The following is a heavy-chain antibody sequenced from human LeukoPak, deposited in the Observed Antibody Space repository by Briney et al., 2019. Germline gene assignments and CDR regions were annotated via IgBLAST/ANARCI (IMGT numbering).Heavy chain of an antibody. CDR2: INHSGST. D-gene: IGHD3-22*01. CDR1: GGSFSGYY. CDR3: ARGERFTMIVVAKNAFDI. V-gene: IGHV4-34*01. J-gene: IGHJ3*02. Sequence: SETLSLTCAVYGGSFSGYYWSWIRQPPGKGLEWIGEINHSGSTNYNPSLKSRVTISVDTSKNQFSLKLSSVTAADTAVYYCARGERFTMIVVAKNAFDIWGQGTMVTVSS.